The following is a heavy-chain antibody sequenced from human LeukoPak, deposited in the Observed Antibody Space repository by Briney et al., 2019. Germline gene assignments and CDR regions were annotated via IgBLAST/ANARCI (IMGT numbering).Heavy chain of an antibody. CDR1: GGTFSSYA. Sequence: ASVKVSCKASGGTFSSYAISWVRQAPGQGLEWMGGTIPIFGTANYTQKFQGRVTITADESTSTAYMELSSLRSEDTAVYYCARGFRLSAIEDCFDPWGQGTLVTVSS. CDR3: ARGFRLSAIEDCFDP. CDR2: TIPIFGTA. J-gene: IGHJ5*02. V-gene: IGHV1-69*13. D-gene: IGHD2-2*02.